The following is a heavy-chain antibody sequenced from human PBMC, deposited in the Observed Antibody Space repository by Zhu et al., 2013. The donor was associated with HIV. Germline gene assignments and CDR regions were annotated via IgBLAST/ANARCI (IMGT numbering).Heavy chain of an antibody. J-gene: IGHJ4*02. Sequence: QVQLVQSGADVKKPGASVKVSCQASGYTFSDFYMHWVRQAPGQGLEWVGWINPKSGVTNYPQKFQGRVTMTRDTSTNTVYMDLSSLRSEDTAIYYCTRDQSNWGXQDLFDSWGQGTLVTISS. CDR2: INPKSGVT. D-gene: IGHD7-27*01. CDR1: GYTFSDFY. V-gene: IGHV1-2*02. CDR3: TRDQSNWGXQDLFDS.